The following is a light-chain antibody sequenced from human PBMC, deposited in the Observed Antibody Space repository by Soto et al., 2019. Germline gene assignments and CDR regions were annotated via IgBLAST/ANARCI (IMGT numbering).Light chain of an antibody. Sequence: DIQMTQSPSSLSASLGDKVTLTCRASEDIAHNLAWYQQKPGKAPRVLLHDTSILQSGVPSRFSGSGNGTDFNVTITSLQPEDVATYFCQKYDRAPLTFGGGTKVEI. CDR1: EDIAHN. J-gene: IGKJ4*01. CDR3: QKYDRAPLT. V-gene: IGKV1-27*01. CDR2: DTS.